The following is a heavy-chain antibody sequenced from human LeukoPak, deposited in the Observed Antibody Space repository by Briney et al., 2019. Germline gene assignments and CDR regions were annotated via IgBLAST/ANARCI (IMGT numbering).Heavy chain of an antibody. CDR3: ARDTSYSSGSWYCDL. CDR2: IIPILDIA. CDR1: GGTFSSYA. D-gene: IGHD6-19*01. Sequence: VASVKVSCKASGGTFSSYALSWVRQAPGQGLEWMGRIIPILDIANYAQKFQGRVTITADKYTSTAYMELSSLRSEDTAVYYCARDTSYSSGSWYCDLWGRGSLVTVSS. J-gene: IGHJ2*01. V-gene: IGHV1-69*04.